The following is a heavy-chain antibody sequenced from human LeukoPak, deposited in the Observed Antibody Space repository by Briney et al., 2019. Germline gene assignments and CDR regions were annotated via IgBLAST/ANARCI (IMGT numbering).Heavy chain of an antibody. J-gene: IGHJ3*01. CDR2: IFGSGTT. CDR3: AKNIAMAGFHDAFDL. V-gene: IGHV4-4*07. CDR1: GGSISGNY. Sequence: SETLSLTCIVSGGSISGNYWGWIRQPAGERLEWIGRIFGSGTTYYNPSLKSRVTMSVDTSKNQFSLNLRSVTAADTALYYCAKNIAMAGFHDAFDLWGQGTQVTVSS. D-gene: IGHD6-19*01.